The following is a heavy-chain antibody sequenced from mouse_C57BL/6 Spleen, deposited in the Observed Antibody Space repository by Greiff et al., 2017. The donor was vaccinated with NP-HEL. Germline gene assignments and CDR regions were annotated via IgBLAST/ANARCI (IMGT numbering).Heavy chain of an antibody. Sequence: QVQLQQSGAELARPGASVKLSCKASGYTFTSYGISWVKQRPGQGLEWIGEIYPRSGNTYYNEKFKGKATLTADKSSSTAYMELRSLTSEDSAVYFCARNGITTVVATDFDVWGTGTTVTVSS. CDR1: GYTFTSYG. V-gene: IGHV1-81*01. D-gene: IGHD1-1*01. J-gene: IGHJ1*03. CDR3: ARNGITTVVATDFDV. CDR2: IYPRSGNT.